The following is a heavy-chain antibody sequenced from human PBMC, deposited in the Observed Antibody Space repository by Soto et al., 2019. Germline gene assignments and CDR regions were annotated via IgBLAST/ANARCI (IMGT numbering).Heavy chain of an antibody. CDR2: INTDGST. CDR3: AKNYYFDS. J-gene: IGHJ4*02. V-gene: IGHV3-23*01. CDR1: GGTCSTYA. Sequence: GGSLRLSCATSGGTCSTYAMTWARQGPGKGLEWVSSINTDGSTYYTDSVKGRFTISRDISKNTLYLQMNNLRAEDTAIYYCAKNYYFDSWGQGTLVTVSS.